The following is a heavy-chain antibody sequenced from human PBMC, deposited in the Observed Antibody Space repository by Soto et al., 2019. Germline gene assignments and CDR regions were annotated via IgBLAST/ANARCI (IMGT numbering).Heavy chain of an antibody. CDR3: ARRKGDYYDSSGYRYYFDY. D-gene: IGHD3-22*01. Sequence: ASVKVSCKASGYTFTGYYLNWVRQAPGQGLEVMGWLNPTSGVTKSAQKFQGRVTMTRDTSISTAYMELSRLRSDDTAVYYCARRKGDYYDSSGYRYYFDYWGQGTLVTVSS. CDR2: LNPTSGVT. V-gene: IGHV1-2*02. CDR1: GYTFTGYY. J-gene: IGHJ4*02.